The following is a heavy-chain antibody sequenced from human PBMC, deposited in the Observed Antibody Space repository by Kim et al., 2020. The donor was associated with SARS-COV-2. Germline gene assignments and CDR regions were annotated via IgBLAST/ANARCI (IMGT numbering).Heavy chain of an antibody. CDR1: GFTFDDYA. CDR3: AKDSYRITIFGVVLVDYYYYYGMDV. CDR2: ISGDGGST. V-gene: IGHV3-43*02. Sequence: GGSLRLSCAASGFTFDDYAMHWVRQAPGKGLEWVSLISGDGGSTYYADSVKGRFTISRDNSKNSLYLQMNSLRTEDTALYYCAKDSYRITIFGVVLVDYYYYYGMDVWGQGTTVTVSS. J-gene: IGHJ6*02. D-gene: IGHD3-3*01.